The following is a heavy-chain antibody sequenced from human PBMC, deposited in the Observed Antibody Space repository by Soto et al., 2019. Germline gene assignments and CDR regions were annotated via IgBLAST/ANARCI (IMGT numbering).Heavy chain of an antibody. Sequence: GGSLRLSCAASGFTFSSYGMHWVRQAPGKGLEWVAVISYDGSNKYYADSVKGRFTISRDNSKNTLYLQMNSLRAEDTAVYYCAKYREWWELWLVSMDVWGQGTTVTVSS. CDR3: AKYREWWELWLVSMDV. V-gene: IGHV3-30*18. D-gene: IGHD2-15*01. CDR1: GFTFSSYG. J-gene: IGHJ6*02. CDR2: ISYDGSNK.